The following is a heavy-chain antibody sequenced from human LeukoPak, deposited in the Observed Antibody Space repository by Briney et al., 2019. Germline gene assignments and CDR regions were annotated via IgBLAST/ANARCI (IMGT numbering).Heavy chain of an antibody. CDR1: GFTFSSYE. D-gene: IGHD6-19*01. Sequence: GGSLRLSCSASGFTFSSYEMNWVRQAPGEGLEWVSYIIGSGSTIYYADSVKGRFTISRDNAKNSLYPQMNSLRAEDTAVYYCARVGSGWYYFDYWGQGTLVTVSS. CDR2: IIGSGSTI. V-gene: IGHV3-48*03. CDR3: ARVGSGWYYFDY. J-gene: IGHJ4*02.